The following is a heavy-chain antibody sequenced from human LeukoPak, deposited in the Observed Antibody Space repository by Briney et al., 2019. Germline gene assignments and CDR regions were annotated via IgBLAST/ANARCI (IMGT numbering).Heavy chain of an antibody. D-gene: IGHD1-20*01. CDR3: AYSNNLNY. CDR2: IKYDGSEK. V-gene: IGHV3-7*01. CDR1: RLSFSGQW. J-gene: IGHJ4*02. Sequence: PGGSLRLSRAASRLSFSGQWMNWVRQAPGQGLEWVAHIKYDGSEKYYADSVKGRFTISREDAKNSLSLQMDNVRAEDTAVYYCAYSNNLNYWGQGTLVTVSS.